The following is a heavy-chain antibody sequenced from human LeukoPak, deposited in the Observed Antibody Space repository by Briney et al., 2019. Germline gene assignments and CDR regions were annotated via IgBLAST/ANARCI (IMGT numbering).Heavy chain of an antibody. CDR3: ARDHRLNKYCSSTSCMENYYYYGMDV. Sequence: GGSLRLSCAASGFTFSSYSMNWVRQAPGKGLEWVSSISSSGSYIYYADSVKGRFTISRDNANKLLFLHMNSLRAEDTAVYYCARDHRLNKYCSSTSCMENYYYYGMDVWGQGTTVTVSS. CDR1: GFTFSSYS. CDR2: ISSSGSYI. J-gene: IGHJ6*02. V-gene: IGHV3-21*01. D-gene: IGHD2-2*01.